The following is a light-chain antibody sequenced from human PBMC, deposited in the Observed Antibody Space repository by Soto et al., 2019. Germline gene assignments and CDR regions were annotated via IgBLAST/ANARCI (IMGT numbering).Light chain of an antibody. CDR3: CSYAGNSLWV. J-gene: IGLJ3*02. CDR1: SSDVGGYNY. V-gene: IGLV2-11*01. Sequence: QSALTQPRSVSGSPGQSVTISCTGTSSDVGGYNYVSWYQQHPGKAPKLMIYDVSKWPSGVPDRFSGSKSGNTASLTISGLRAEDEADYHCCSYAGNSLWVFGGGTKLTVL. CDR2: DVS.